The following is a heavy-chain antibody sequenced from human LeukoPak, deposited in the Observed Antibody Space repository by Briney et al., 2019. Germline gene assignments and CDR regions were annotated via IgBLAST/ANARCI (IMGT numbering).Heavy chain of an antibody. CDR3: ARSEDYYDSSGYNN. J-gene: IGHJ4*02. V-gene: IGHV1-69*01. D-gene: IGHD3-22*01. CDR1: GGTFSSYA. CDR2: IIPIFGTA. Sequence: SVKVSCKASGGTFSSYAISWVRQAPGQGLEWMGGIIPIFGTANYAQKFQGRVTITADESTSTAYMELSSLRSEDTAVYYCARSEDYYDSSGYNNWGQGTLVTVSS.